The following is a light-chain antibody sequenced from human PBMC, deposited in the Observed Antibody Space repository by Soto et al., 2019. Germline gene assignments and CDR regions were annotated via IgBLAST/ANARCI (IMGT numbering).Light chain of an antibody. CDR3: QQSYSTPLT. V-gene: IGKV1-5*01. CDR2: DAS. Sequence: DIQMTQSPSTVSASVGDTVTITCRASQSIRTRLAWYQQKAGKAPKVLIYDASRLESGVPSRFSGSGSGTEFTLTISRLQPDDFATYYCQQSYSTPLTFGQGTKVEIK. CDR1: QSIRTR. J-gene: IGKJ1*01.